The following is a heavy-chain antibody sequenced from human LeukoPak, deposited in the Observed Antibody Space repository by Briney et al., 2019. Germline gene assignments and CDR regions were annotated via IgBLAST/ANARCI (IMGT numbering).Heavy chain of an antibody. CDR2: MSGSGGST. D-gene: IGHD6-13*01. J-gene: IGHJ6*03. V-gene: IGHV3-23*01. CDR3: ASRYSSSWYYYYYYMDV. CDR1: GLRFSDYY. Sequence: GGSLRLSCAASGLRFSDYYVSWIRQAPGKGLEWVSAMSGSGGSTYYADSVKGRFTISRDNSKNTLYLQMNSLRAEDTAVYYCASRYSSSWYYYYYYMDVWGKGTTVTVSS.